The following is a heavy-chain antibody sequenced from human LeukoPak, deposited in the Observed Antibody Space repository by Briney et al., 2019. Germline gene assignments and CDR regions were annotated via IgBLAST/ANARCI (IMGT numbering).Heavy chain of an antibody. V-gene: IGHV1-69*01. J-gene: IGHJ6*02. D-gene: IGHD2-21*02. CDR3: AREHIVVVTARQDYYYGMDV. CDR2: IIPIFGTA. Sequence: SVKVSCKASGGTFSSYASSWVRQAPGQGLEWMGGIIPIFGTANYAQKFQGRVTITADESTSTAYMELSSLRSEDTAVYYCAREHIVVVTARQDYYYGMDVWGQGTTVTVSS. CDR1: GGTFSSYA.